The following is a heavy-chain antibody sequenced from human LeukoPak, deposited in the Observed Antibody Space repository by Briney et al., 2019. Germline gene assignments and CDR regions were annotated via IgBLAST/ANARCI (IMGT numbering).Heavy chain of an antibody. CDR1: GFTLGDYY. Sequence: GGSLRLSCAPSGFTLGDYYMSWIRQAPGKGREWISYISNSGSRTHYADSVEGRFTSSRDNAKNSLYLQMNSLRVEDTAVYYCARDWRNGGLDVWGQGTTVTVSS. D-gene: IGHD2-8*01. CDR3: ARDWRNGGLDV. CDR2: ISNSGSRT. J-gene: IGHJ6*02. V-gene: IGHV3-11*01.